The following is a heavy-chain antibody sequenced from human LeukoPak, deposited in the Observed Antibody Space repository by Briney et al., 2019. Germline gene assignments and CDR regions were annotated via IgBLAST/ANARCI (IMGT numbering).Heavy chain of an antibody. D-gene: IGHD4-17*01. CDR1: GGTFSSYA. Sequence: ASVKVSCKASGGTFSSYAISWVRQAPGQGLEWMGGIIPIFGTANYAQKFQGRVTITADKSTSTAYMELSSLRSEDTAVYYCARRGPIGDYGDYDAFGYWGQGTLVTASS. CDR3: ARRGPIGDYGDYDAFGY. J-gene: IGHJ4*02. V-gene: IGHV1-69*06. CDR2: IIPIFGTA.